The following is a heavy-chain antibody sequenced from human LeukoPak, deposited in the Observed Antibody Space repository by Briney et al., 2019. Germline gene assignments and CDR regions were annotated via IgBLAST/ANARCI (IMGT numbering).Heavy chain of an antibody. V-gene: IGHV3-7*01. CDR1: GFTFSTYA. CDR3: ARGVLVRGVISNNLFDDAFDI. D-gene: IGHD3-10*01. J-gene: IGHJ3*02. Sequence: GRSLRLSCAASGFTFSTYAMNWVRQAPGKGLEWVANIKQDGSEKYYVDSVKGRFTISRDNAKNSLYLQMNSLRAEDTAVYYCARGVLVRGVISNNLFDDAFDIWGQGTMVTVSS. CDR2: IKQDGSEK.